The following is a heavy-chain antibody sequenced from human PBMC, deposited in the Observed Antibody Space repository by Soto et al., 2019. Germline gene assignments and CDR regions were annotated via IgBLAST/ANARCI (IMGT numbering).Heavy chain of an antibody. CDR3: ARAVAVPADFDY. CDR2: INAGNGNT. Sequence: QVQLVQSGAEEKKPGASVKVSCKASGYTFTGYAMHWVRQAPGQRLEWMGLINAGNGNTKYSQKLQGRVTISRDTSGSTAYMELSSLRSEDTAVYYCARAVAVPADFDYWGQGTLVTVSS. D-gene: IGHD6-19*01. CDR1: GYTFTGYA. V-gene: IGHV1-3*05. J-gene: IGHJ4*02.